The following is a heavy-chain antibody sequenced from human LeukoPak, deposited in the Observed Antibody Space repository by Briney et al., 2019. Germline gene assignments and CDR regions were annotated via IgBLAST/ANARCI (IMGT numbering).Heavy chain of an antibody. J-gene: IGHJ4*02. V-gene: IGHV1-2*02. CDR3: ARDSCEDCSGGSCYSGYFDY. CDR1: GYTFTGYY. CDR2: INPNSGGT. D-gene: IGHD2-15*01. Sequence: ASVKVSCKASGYTFTGYYMHWVRQAPGQGLEWMGWINPNSGGTNYAQKFQGRVTMTRGTSISTAYMELSRLRSDDTAAYYCARDSCEDCSGGSCYSGYFDYWGQGTLVTVSS.